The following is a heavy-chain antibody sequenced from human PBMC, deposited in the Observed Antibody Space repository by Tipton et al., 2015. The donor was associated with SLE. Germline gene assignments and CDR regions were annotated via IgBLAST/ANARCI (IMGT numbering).Heavy chain of an antibody. J-gene: IGHJ3*02. CDR3: ARGADFWSGYYANDAFDI. D-gene: IGHD3-3*01. V-gene: IGHV4-59*01. CDR2: IYYSGST. Sequence: GLVKPSETLSLTCTVSGGSISSYYWSWIRQPPGKGLEWIGYIYYSGSTNYNPSLKSRVTISVDTSKNQFSLKLSSVTAADTAVYYCARGADFWSGYYANDAFDIWGQGTMVTVSS. CDR1: GGSISSYY.